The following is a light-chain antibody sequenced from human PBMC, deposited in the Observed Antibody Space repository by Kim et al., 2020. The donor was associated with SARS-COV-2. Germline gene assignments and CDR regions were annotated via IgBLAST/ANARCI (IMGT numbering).Light chain of an antibody. V-gene: IGLV2-8*01. J-gene: IGLJ2*01. Sequence: QSALTQPPSASGSPGQSVSISCTGTSSDVGAYNYVSWYQQHPGKAPKLIIYEVYKRPSEGVPDRFSGSKSGDTASLTVSGLQADDEGTYYCSSYAGYCTVIFGGGTQRPS. CDR1: SSDVGAYNY. CDR3: SSYAGYCTVI. CDR2: EVY.